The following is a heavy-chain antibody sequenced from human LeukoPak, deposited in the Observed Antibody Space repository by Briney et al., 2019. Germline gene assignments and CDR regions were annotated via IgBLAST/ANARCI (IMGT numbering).Heavy chain of an antibody. CDR2: ISYDGSNK. CDR1: GFTFSSYA. D-gene: IGHD1-14*01. Sequence: GGSLRLSCAASGFTFSSYAMHWVRQAPGKGLEWVTVISYDGSNKYYADSVKGRFTISRDNSKNTLYLQMNSLRAEDTAVYYCARARYPGAFDIWGQGTMVTVSS. CDR3: ARARYPGAFDI. V-gene: IGHV3-30-3*01. J-gene: IGHJ3*02.